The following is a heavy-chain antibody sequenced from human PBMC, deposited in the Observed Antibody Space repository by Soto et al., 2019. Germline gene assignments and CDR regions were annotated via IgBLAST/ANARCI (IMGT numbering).Heavy chain of an antibody. J-gene: IGHJ5*02. D-gene: IGHD6-13*01. CDR3: AREAGYNWFDP. CDR2: IIAMSGTV. CDR1: GGTFSDYV. Sequence: QVQLVQSGSEVKRPGSSVRVSCKAVGGTFSDYVISWVRQAPGQGLEWMGGIIAMSGTVNNAQKFQDRVTITADESTSTDYMELSSLRSEDTAIYYCAREAGYNWFDPWGQGTLVTVSS. V-gene: IGHV1-69*01.